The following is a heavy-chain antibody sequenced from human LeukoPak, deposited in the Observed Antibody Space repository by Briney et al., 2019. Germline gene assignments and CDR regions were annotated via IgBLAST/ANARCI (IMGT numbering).Heavy chain of an antibody. D-gene: IGHD2-21*02. J-gene: IGHJ4*02. CDR1: GYTFTGYY. V-gene: IGHV1-2*04. CDR2: INPNSGGT. CDR3: ARDFIGDSPYYFDY. Sequence: GASVTVSCKASGYTFTGYYMHWVRQAPGQGLEWMGWINPNSGGTNYAQKFQGWVTMTRDTSISTAYMELSRLRSDDTAVYYCARDFIGDSPYYFDYWGQGTLVTVSS.